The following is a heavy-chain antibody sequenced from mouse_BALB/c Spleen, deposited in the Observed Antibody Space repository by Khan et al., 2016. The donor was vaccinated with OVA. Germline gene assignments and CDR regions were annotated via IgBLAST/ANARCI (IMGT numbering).Heavy chain of an antibody. V-gene: IGHV2-6-1*01. Sequence: QVQLKESGPGLVAPSQSLSITCTTSGFSLTNYGVHWVRQPPGKGLEWLVVIWSDGSKTDNSALKSRLTISKDNSNSQAFLIMNSLQTDDTAMYFCARQPYYHYNIMDYWGQGTSVTVSS. J-gene: IGHJ4*01. CDR1: GFSLTNYG. CDR2: IWSDGSK. CDR3: ARQPYYHYNIMDY. D-gene: IGHD2-10*01.